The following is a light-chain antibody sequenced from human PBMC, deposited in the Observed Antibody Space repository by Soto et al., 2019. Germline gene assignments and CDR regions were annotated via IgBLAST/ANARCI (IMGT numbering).Light chain of an antibody. CDR2: LGS. V-gene: IGKV2-28*01. CDR3: MQALQTPYT. J-gene: IGKJ2*01. CDR1: QSLLHSNGYNY. Sequence: DIVMTQSPLSLPVTPGEPASISCRSSQSLLHSNGYNYLDWYLQKLGQSPQLLIYLGSNRASGVPDRFSGSGSGTDFTLKISRVEAEDVGVYYCMQALQTPYTCGQGTKLEIK.